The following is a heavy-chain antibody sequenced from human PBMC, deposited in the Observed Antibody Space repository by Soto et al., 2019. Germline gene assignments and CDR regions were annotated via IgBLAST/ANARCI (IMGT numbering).Heavy chain of an antibody. D-gene: IGHD3-16*02. V-gene: IGHV3-30*18. CDR2: ISYDGSNK. J-gene: IGHJ6*02. CDR3: AKEVFVSQPPYRPSDGYYYYGMDV. CDR1: GFTFSSYG. Sequence: GGSLRLSCAASGFTFSSYGMHWVRQAPGKGLEWVAVISYDGSNKYYADSVKGRFTISRDNSKNTLYLQMNSLRAEDTAVYYCAKEVFVSQPPYRPSDGYYYYGMDVWGQGTTVTVSS.